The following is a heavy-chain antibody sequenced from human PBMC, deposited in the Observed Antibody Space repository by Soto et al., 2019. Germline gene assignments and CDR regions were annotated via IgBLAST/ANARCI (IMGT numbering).Heavy chain of an antibody. CDR1: GGSFSGYY. Sequence: LSLTCAVSGGSFSGYYWSWIRQPPGQGLEWVGFIRSKAYGGTTEYAASVKGRFTISRDDSKSIAYLQMNSLKTEDTAVYYCTRERQWFWSSSWYYYGMDVWGQGTTVT. CDR2: IRSKAYGGTT. D-gene: IGHD6-13*01. V-gene: IGHV3-49*03. J-gene: IGHJ6*02. CDR3: TRERQWFWSSSWYYYGMDV.